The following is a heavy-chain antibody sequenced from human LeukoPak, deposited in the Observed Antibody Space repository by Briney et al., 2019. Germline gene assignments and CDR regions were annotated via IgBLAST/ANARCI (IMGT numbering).Heavy chain of an antibody. CDR1: GGSISSSSYY. D-gene: IGHD2-2*01. CDR2: IYYSGST. Sequence: SETLSLTCTVSGGSISSSSYYWGWIRQPPGKGLEWIGSIYYSGSTYYNPSLKGRVTISVDTSKNQFSLKLSSVTAADTAVYYCARQCLYCSSTSCYFFCGMDVWGQGTTVTVSS. V-gene: IGHV4-39*01. CDR3: ARQCLYCSSTSCYFFCGMDV. J-gene: IGHJ6*02.